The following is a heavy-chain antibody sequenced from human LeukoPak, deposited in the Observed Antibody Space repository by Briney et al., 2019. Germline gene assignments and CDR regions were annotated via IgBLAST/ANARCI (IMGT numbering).Heavy chain of an antibody. D-gene: IGHD3-3*01. V-gene: IGHV4-59*01. Sequence: RPSETLSLTCTVSGGSISSYYWSWIRQPPGKGLEWIGYIYYSGSTNYNPSLKSRVTISVDTSKNQFSLKLSSVTAADTAVYYCAKAKDFWSGPLDYWGQGTLVTVSS. CDR2: IYYSGST. J-gene: IGHJ4*02. CDR1: GGSISSYY. CDR3: AKAKDFWSGPLDY.